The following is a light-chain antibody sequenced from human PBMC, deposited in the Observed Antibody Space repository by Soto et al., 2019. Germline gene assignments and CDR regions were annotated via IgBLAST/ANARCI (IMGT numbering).Light chain of an antibody. Sequence: EIVLTQSPGILSLSPGERATLSCRASQSVSSSYLAWYQQKPGQAPRLLIYGASSRATGIPDRFSGSGSGTEFTLTISSLQSEDSAVYYCQHYNHWLWTFGQGTKVDIK. CDR2: GAS. V-gene: IGKV3-20*01. CDR1: QSVSSSY. CDR3: QHYNHWLWT. J-gene: IGKJ1*01.